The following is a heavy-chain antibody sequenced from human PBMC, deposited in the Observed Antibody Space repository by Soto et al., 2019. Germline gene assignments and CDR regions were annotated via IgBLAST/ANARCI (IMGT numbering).Heavy chain of an antibody. Sequence: SETLSLTCTVSGGSISSSSYYWGWIRQPPGKGLEWIGSIYYSGSTYYNPSLKSRVTISVDTSKNQFSLKLSSVTAADTAVYYCARAIWSGSRMEGFDYWGQGTLVTVSS. CDR2: IYYSGST. D-gene: IGHD3-3*01. CDR3: ARAIWSGSRMEGFDY. CDR1: GGSISSSSYY. J-gene: IGHJ4*02. V-gene: IGHV4-39*07.